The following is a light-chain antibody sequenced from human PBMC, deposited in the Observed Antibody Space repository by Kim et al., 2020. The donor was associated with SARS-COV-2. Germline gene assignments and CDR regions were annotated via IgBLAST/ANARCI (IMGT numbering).Light chain of an antibody. V-gene: IGLV6-57*04. CDR1: SSSIASNY. J-gene: IGLJ2*01. Sequence: NFMLTQPHSVSESPGKTVTISCTRSSSSIASNYVQWYQQRPGSAPTTVIYEDNQRPSGVPDRFSGSIDSSSNSASLTIPGLKTEDEADYYCQSYDSSNVVFGGGTQLTVL. CDR2: EDN. CDR3: QSYDSSNVV.